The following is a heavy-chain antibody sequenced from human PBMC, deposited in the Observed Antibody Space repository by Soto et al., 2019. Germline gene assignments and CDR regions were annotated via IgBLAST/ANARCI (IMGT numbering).Heavy chain of an antibody. D-gene: IGHD3-10*01. CDR3: ARLWFGESYYYYGMDV. Sequence: PSETLSLTCTVSGGSISSYYWSWIRQPPGKGLEWIGYIYYSGSTNYNPSLKSRVTISVDTSKNQFSLKLSSVTAADTAVYHCARLWFGESYYYYGMDVWGQGTTVTVSS. CDR1: GGSISSYY. V-gene: IGHV4-59*08. CDR2: IYYSGST. J-gene: IGHJ6*02.